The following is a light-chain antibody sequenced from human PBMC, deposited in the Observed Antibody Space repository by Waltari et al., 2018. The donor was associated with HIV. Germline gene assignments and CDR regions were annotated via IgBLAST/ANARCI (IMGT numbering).Light chain of an antibody. V-gene: IGKV2-28*01. CDR2: LGS. Sequence: DIVMTQSPLSLSVTPGEPASISCRSSQSLLHSNGYNYLDWYLQKPGQSPQLLIYLGSNRAAGVPDRFSGSGSGTDFTLKISRVEAEDGGLYYCMQALQTPLTFGGGTKVEIK. CDR1: QSLLHSNGYNY. CDR3: MQALQTPLT. J-gene: IGKJ4*01.